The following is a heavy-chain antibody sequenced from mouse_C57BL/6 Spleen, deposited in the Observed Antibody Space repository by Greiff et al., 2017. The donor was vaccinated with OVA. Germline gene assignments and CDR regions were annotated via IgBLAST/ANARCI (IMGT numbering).Heavy chain of an antibody. D-gene: IGHD1-1*01. CDR1: GFTFSSYT. CDR2: ISGGGGNT. CDR3: ARHFGLLGSYWYFDV. V-gene: IGHV5-9*04. J-gene: IGHJ1*03. Sequence: EVKLVESGGGLVKPGGSLKLSCAASGFTFSSYTMSWVRQTPEKRLEWVATISGGGGNTYYPDSVKGRFTISRDNAKNTLYLQMSSLRSEDTAVYYCARHFGLLGSYWYFDVWGTGTTVTVSS.